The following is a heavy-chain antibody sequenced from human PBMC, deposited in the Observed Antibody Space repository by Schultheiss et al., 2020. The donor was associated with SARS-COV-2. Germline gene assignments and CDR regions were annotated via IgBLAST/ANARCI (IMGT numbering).Heavy chain of an antibody. V-gene: IGHV4-31*01. J-gene: IGHJ4*02. Sequence: SWVRQAPGKGLEWIGYIYYSGSTYYNPSLKSLVTISVDTSKNQFSLKLSSVTAADTAVYYCARGGIPTYFDYWGQGTLVTVSS. CDR3: ARGGIPTYFDY. D-gene: IGHD1-26*01. CDR2: IYYSGST.